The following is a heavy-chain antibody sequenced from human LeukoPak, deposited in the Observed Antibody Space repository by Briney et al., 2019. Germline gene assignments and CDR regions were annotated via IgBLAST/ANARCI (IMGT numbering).Heavy chain of an antibody. CDR2: IKQDGSEK. Sequence: GGSLRLSCAASGFTFSSYWMSWVRQAPGKGREWVANIKQDGSEKYYVDSVKGRFTISRDNATNSLYLQMNSLRAEDTAVYYCARDRYSSSSDYYYYMDVWGKGTTVTVSS. D-gene: IGHD6-6*01. J-gene: IGHJ6*03. V-gene: IGHV3-7*01. CDR1: GFTFSSYW. CDR3: ARDRYSSSSDYYYYMDV.